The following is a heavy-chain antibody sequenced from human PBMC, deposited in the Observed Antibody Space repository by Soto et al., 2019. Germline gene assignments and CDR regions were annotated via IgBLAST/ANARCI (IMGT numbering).Heavy chain of an antibody. CDR1: GFTFSSYA. V-gene: IGHV3-64D*08. CDR2: ISSNGGST. Sequence: GGSLRLSCSASGFTFSSYAMHWVRQAPGKGLEYVSAISSNGGSTYYADSVKGRFTISRDNSKNTLYLQMSSLRAEDTAVYYCVGRYYGSGSYYKDYWGQGTLVTVSS. CDR3: VGRYYGSGSYYKDY. J-gene: IGHJ4*02. D-gene: IGHD3-10*01.